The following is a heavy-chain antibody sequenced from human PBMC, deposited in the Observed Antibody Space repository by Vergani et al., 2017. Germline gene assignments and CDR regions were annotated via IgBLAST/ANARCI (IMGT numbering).Heavy chain of an antibody. J-gene: IGHJ4*02. V-gene: IGHV4-30-2*01. CDR2: IYHSGST. Sequence: QLQLQESGPGLVKPSQTLSLTCAVSGGSISSGGYSWSWIRQPPGKGLEWIGYIYHSGSTYYNPSLKSRVTISVDRSKNQFSLKLSSVTAADTAVYYCARGYCSGGSCYSVPFDYWGQGTLVTVSS. D-gene: IGHD2-15*01. CDR1: GGSISSGGYS. CDR3: ARGYCSGGSCYSVPFDY.